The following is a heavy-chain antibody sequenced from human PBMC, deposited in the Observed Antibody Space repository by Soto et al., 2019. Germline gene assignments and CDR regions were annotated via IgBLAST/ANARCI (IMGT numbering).Heavy chain of an antibody. J-gene: IGHJ4*02. CDR3: ARVTGLAYCGGDCYEDPYYLDY. Sequence: SETLSLTCTVSGGSISSYYWSWIRQPAGKGLEWIGRIYTSGSTNYNPSLKSRVTMSVDTSKNQFSLKLSSVTAADTAVYYCARVTGLAYCGGDCYEDPYYLDYWGQGTRVTVSS. D-gene: IGHD2-21*02. V-gene: IGHV4-4*07. CDR1: GGSISSYY. CDR2: IYTSGST.